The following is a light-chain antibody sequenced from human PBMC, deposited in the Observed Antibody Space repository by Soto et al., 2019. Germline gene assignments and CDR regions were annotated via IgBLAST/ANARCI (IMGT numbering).Light chain of an antibody. CDR3: QHYGTSAL. CDR1: QSVSSSY. J-gene: IGKJ3*01. Sequence: EIVLTQSPGTLSLSPGERATLSCRASQSVSSSYLAWYQQKPGQAPRLLIYGASSRATGIPDRFSGSGSGTDFTLTISRLEPADFAVYYCQHYGTSALFGPGTKVDIK. CDR2: GAS. V-gene: IGKV3-20*01.